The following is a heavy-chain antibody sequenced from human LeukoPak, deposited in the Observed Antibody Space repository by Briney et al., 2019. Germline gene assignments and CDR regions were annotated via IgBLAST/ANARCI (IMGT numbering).Heavy chain of an antibody. D-gene: IGHD1-26*01. CDR1: GGSISSRNW. CDR3: ARGQGAADY. CDR2: ISRTGSI. V-gene: IGHV4-4*02. Sequence: SGTLSLTCAVSGGSISSRNWWGWVRQPPGKGLEWIGEISRTGSIDYDPSVRSRATISLNKSKSQFSLRLTSLTSADTAVYYCARGQGAADYWGQGILVIVSP. J-gene: IGHJ4*02.